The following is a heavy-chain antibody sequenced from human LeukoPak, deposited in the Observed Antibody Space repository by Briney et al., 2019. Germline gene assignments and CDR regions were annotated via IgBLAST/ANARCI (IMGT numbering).Heavy chain of an antibody. Sequence: ASVKVSCKASGYTFTSYGISWVRQAPGQGLEWMGWISAYNGNTNYAQKLQGRVTMTTDTSTSTAYMELRSLRSDDTAVYYCARGALTYYDFWSGPIPQYYFDYWGQGTLVTVSS. CDR1: GYTFTSYG. CDR3: ARGALTYYDFWSGPIPQYYFDY. J-gene: IGHJ4*02. CDR2: ISAYNGNT. V-gene: IGHV1-18*01. D-gene: IGHD3-3*01.